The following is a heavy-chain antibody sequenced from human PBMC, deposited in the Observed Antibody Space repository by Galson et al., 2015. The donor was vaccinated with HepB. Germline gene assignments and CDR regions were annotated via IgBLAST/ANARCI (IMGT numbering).Heavy chain of an antibody. Sequence: SLRLSCAASGFTFSSYGMHWVRQAPGKGLEWVAVIWYDGSNKYYADSVKGRFTISRDNSKNTLYLQMNSLRAEDTAVYYCALSGITIFGVAPDYYMDVWGKGTTVTVSS. J-gene: IGHJ6*03. V-gene: IGHV3-33*01. CDR2: IWYDGSNK. CDR1: GFTFSSYG. D-gene: IGHD3-3*01. CDR3: ALSGITIFGVAPDYYMDV.